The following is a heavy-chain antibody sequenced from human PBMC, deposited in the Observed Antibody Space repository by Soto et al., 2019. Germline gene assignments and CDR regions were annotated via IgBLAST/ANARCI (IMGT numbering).Heavy chain of an antibody. V-gene: IGHV1-2*02. CDR1: GYTFTSYA. Sequence: ASVKVSCKASGYTFTSYAMHWVRQAPGQRLEWMGWINPNNGNTKYAQKFQGRVTMTRDTSISTAYMELSRLRSDDTAVYYCARVRSSGCTDFWGQGTLVTVSS. CDR2: INPNNGNT. CDR3: ARVRSSGCTDF. J-gene: IGHJ4*02. D-gene: IGHD6-19*01.